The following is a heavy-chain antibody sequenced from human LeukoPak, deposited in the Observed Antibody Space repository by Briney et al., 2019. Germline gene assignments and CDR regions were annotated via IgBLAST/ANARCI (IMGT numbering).Heavy chain of an antibody. J-gene: IGHJ4*02. Sequence: GGSLRLSCAGSGFSFSSYDMSWVRQAPGKGLEWVSGITGSGGSTYYADSVKGRFTISRDNSQNTLYLQMNSLRAEDTAVYYCAKDRGEYSGYGGPFDYWGQGTLVTVSS. CDR2: ITGSGGST. D-gene: IGHD5-12*01. CDR1: GFSFSSYD. V-gene: IGHV3-23*01. CDR3: AKDRGEYSGYGGPFDY.